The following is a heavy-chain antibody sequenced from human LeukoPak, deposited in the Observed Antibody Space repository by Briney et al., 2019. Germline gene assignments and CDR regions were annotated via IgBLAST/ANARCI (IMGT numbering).Heavy chain of an antibody. CDR3: ARKTDSGGQGDY. V-gene: IGHV3-66*01. Sequence: GGSLRLSCAAFGFTVSVNYMSWVRRAPGKGLECDSVIDSGGNTYYADSVKGRFTISRDNSKNTLYLQMNSLRAEDTAVYYCARKTDSGGQGDYWGPGTLVTVSS. CDR2: IDSGGNT. CDR1: GFTVSVNY. D-gene: IGHD3-22*01. J-gene: IGHJ4*02.